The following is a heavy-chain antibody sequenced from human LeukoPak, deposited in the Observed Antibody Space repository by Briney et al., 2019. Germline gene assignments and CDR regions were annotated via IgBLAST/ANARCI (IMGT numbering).Heavy chain of an antibody. CDR1: GGSISSGSYY. Sequence: SETLSLTCTVSGGSISSGSYYWNWIRQHPGKGLEWIGNIYHSGSTYYNPSLKSRVTISVDTSKNQFSLRLSSVTAADTAVYYCARYHSAYSGYDYFDYWGQGTLVTVSS. CDR3: ARYHSAYSGYDYFDY. V-gene: IGHV4-31*03. J-gene: IGHJ4*02. CDR2: IYHSGST. D-gene: IGHD5-12*01.